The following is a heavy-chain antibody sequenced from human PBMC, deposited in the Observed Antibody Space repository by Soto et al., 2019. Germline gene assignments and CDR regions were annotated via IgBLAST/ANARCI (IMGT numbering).Heavy chain of an antibody. D-gene: IGHD5-12*01. Sequence: QVQLHEWGAGPVKPSETLSLTCTVSGWSINTYYWSWIRQPLGKGLEWIGYIYYRANPNYNPSLKSRVTITQDTSKNQFSLKLSSVTAADTAVYYCARHYGDGYDYVDYWGQGTLVTVSS. CDR1: GWSINTYY. CDR2: IYYRANP. CDR3: ARHYGDGYDYVDY. V-gene: IGHV4-59*08. J-gene: IGHJ4*02.